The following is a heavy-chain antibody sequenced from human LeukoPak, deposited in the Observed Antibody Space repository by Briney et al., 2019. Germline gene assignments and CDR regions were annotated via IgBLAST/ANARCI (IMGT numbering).Heavy chain of an antibody. CDR2: IYPGDSDT. Sequence: GESLKISCKGSGYSFTSYWIGWVRQMPGKGLEWMGIIYPGDSDTRYSPSFQGQVTISADKSISTAYLQWSSLKASDTAMYYCASLGAVAAATGGGFDYWGQGTLVTVSS. D-gene: IGHD6-19*01. V-gene: IGHV5-51*01. CDR3: ASLGAVAAATGGGFDY. J-gene: IGHJ4*02. CDR1: GYSFTSYW.